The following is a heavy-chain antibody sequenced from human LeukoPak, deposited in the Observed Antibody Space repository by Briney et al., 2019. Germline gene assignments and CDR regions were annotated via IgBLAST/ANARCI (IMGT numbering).Heavy chain of an antibody. CDR1: GFTVSSNY. Sequence: GGSLRLSCAASGFTVSSNYMSWVRQAPGKGLEWVSVIYSGGSTYYADSVKGRFTISRDNPKNTLYLQMNSLRAEDTAVYYCLTGYNHAVDWFDPWGQGTLVTVSS. CDR2: IYSGGST. V-gene: IGHV3-66*01. D-gene: IGHD3-9*01. J-gene: IGHJ5*02. CDR3: LTGYNHAVDWFDP.